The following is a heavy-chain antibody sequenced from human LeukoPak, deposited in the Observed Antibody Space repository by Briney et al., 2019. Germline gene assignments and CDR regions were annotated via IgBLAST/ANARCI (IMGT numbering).Heavy chain of an antibody. CDR2: ISYVGSNK. CDR3: ARGSGIVARTYYYYGMDV. CDR1: GFTFSSYA. D-gene: IGHD5-12*01. J-gene: IGHJ6*02. Sequence: PGGSLRLSCAASGFTFSSYAMHWVRQAPGKGLEWVAVISYVGSNKYYADSVKGRFTISRDNSKNTLYLQMNSLRAEDTAVYYCARGSGIVARTYYYYGMDVWGQGTTVTVSS. V-gene: IGHV3-30*04.